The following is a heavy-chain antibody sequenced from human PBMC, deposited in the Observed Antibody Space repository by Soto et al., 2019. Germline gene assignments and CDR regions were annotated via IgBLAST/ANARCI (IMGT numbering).Heavy chain of an antibody. CDR3: ALNSYSSSWYFRSALFDY. CDR1: GFSLSTSGVG. CDR2: IYWDDDK. Sequence: SGPTLVNPTQTLTLTCTFSGFSLSTSGVGVGWIRQPPGKALEWLALIYWDDDKRYSPSLKSRLTITKDTSKNQVVLTMTNMDPVDTATYYCALNSYSSSWYFRSALFDYWGQGTLVTVSS. J-gene: IGHJ4*02. D-gene: IGHD6-13*01. V-gene: IGHV2-5*02.